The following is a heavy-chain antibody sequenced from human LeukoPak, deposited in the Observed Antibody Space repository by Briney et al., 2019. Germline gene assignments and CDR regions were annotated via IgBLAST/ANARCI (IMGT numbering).Heavy chain of an antibody. CDR1: GDSITSTNW. J-gene: IGHJ4*02. CDR2: IFHNGNN. V-gene: IGHV4-4*02. Sequence: SETLSLTCGVSGDSITSTNWWAWVRQSPGKGLQWIGDIFHNGNNNYNPSLKSRVTKSVDKSKNQFSLNLTSVTAADTAIYFCARRINSDSGYYFDHWGQGALVTVSS. D-gene: IGHD2-15*01. CDR3: ARRINSDSGYYFDH.